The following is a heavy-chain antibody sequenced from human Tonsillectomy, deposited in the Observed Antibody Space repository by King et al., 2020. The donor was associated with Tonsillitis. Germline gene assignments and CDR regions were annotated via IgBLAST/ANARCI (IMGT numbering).Heavy chain of an antibody. D-gene: IGHD2-15*01. CDR1: GGSISSYY. CDR3: ARVAGCSGGSCYSYYYYYMDV. CDR2: IYTSGST. J-gene: IGHJ6*03. Sequence: VQLQESGPGLVKPSETLSLTCTVSGGSISSYYWSWIRQPAGKGLEGIGRIYTSGSTNYNPSLQSRVTMSVDTYKNQFSLKLVSGTAADTAVYYCARVAGCSGGSCYSYYYYYMDVWGKGTTVTVSS. V-gene: IGHV4-4*07.